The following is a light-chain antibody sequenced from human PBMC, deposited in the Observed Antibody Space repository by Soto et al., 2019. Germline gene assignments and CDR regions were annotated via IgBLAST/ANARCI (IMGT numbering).Light chain of an antibody. Sequence: EIVMTQSPATLSVYPGDRSNLFCRASQSVSSNLAWYQQKPGQAPRLLIYGASTRATGIPARFSGSGSGTEFTLTISSLQSEDFAVYYCQEYNTWPWTFGQGTKVDIK. CDR2: GAS. V-gene: IGKV3-15*01. CDR3: QEYNTWPWT. CDR1: QSVSSN. J-gene: IGKJ1*01.